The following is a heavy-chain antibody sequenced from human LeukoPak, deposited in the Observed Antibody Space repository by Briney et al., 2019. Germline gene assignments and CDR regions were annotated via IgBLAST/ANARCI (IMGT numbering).Heavy chain of an antibody. V-gene: IGHV4-59*01. CDR3: TRDYAGYKYTAFDI. D-gene: IGHD5-24*01. J-gene: IGHJ3*02. CDR2: IYCSGST. Sequence: SETLSLTCTVSGGSISSYYWSWIRQPPGKGLEWIGYIYCSGSTNYNPSLKSRVTISVDTSKNQFSLKLSSVTAADTAVYYCTRDYAGYKYTAFDIWGQGTMVTVSS. CDR1: GGSISSYY.